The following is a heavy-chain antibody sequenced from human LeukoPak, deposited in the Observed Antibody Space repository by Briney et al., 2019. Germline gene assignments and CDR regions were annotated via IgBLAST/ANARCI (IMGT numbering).Heavy chain of an antibody. J-gene: IGHJ6*03. CDR3: ARNSGSVSFYNHMDV. V-gene: IGHV3-21*04. D-gene: IGHD3-10*01. CDR2: ISSSSSYI. Sequence: GGSLRLSCAASGFTFSSYSMNWVRQAPGKGLEWVSSISSSSSYIYYADSVKGRFTISRDNAKNSLYLHMNSPRADDTALYHCARNSGSVSFYNHMDVWGKGTTVTISS. CDR1: GFTFSSYS.